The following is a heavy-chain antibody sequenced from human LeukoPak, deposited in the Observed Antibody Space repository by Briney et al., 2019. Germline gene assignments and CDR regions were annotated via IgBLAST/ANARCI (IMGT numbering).Heavy chain of an antibody. CDR3: ARDLYSYGIPSRDYYYYYGMDV. Sequence: SVKVSCKASGYTFTSYAISWVRQAPGQGLEWMGRIIPILGIANYAQKFQGRVTITADKSTSTAYMELSSLRSEDTAVYYCARDLYSYGIPSRDYYYYYGMDVWGQGTTVTVSS. CDR1: GYTFTSYA. CDR2: IIPILGIA. V-gene: IGHV1-69*04. J-gene: IGHJ6*02. D-gene: IGHD5-18*01.